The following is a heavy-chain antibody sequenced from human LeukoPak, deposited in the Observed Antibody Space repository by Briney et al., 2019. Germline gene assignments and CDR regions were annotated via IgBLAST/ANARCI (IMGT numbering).Heavy chain of an antibody. CDR3: VRDSNYHPDC. V-gene: IGHV3-74*01. CDR1: GFTFSDYY. J-gene: IGHJ4*02. CDR2: IISDGSSA. Sequence: GGSLRLSCAASGFTFSDYYMSWIRQAPGKGLVWVSRIISDGSSASYADSVKGRFTMSRDNAKNTLHLQMNSLRVEDTAVYYCVRDSNYHPDCWGQGTLVTVSS. D-gene: IGHD4-11*01.